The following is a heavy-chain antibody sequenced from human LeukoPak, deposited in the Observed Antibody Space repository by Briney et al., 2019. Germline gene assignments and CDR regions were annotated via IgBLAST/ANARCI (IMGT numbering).Heavy chain of an antibody. Sequence: ASVKVSCKASGDTFSYYAIHWVRQAPGQRLEWMGWINAGNGNTKNSQKFQGRVTITRDTSASTAYMELSSLRSEDTAVYYCARDPSTGVVPDGKFSSDYYFDYWGRGTLVTVSS. CDR2: INAGNGNT. D-gene: IGHD2-2*01. CDR1: GDTFSYYA. CDR3: ARDPSTGVVPDGKFSSDYYFDY. V-gene: IGHV1-3*01. J-gene: IGHJ4*02.